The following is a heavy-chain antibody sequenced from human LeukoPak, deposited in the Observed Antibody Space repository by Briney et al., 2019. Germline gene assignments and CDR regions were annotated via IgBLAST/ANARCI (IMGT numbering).Heavy chain of an antibody. Sequence: GGSLRLSCAASGFSFSTYGMSWVRQAPGKGLEWVSGISGSGGTTYYADSVKGRFTISRDNSKNTLYLQMNSLRAEDTAVYYCARRAGAYSHPYDYWGQGTLVTVSS. CDR1: GFSFSTYG. CDR3: ARRAGAYSHPYDY. D-gene: IGHD4/OR15-4a*01. V-gene: IGHV3-23*01. CDR2: ISGSGGTT. J-gene: IGHJ4*02.